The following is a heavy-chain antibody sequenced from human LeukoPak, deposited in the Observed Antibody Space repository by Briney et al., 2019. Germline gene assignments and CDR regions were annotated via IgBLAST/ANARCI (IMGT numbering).Heavy chain of an antibody. J-gene: IGHJ4*02. CDR1: GFTFSNYG. Sequence: PGGSLRLSCAASGFTFSNYGMSWVRQAPGKGLEWVSAISGSGVTIYYADSVKGRFTISRDNSKHTLYLQTNSLRAEDTAVYYCSKWKAIVLVPAARSPIDYWGQGTLVTVSS. V-gene: IGHV3-23*01. D-gene: IGHD2-2*01. CDR2: ISGSGVTI. CDR3: SKWKAIVLVPAARSPIDY.